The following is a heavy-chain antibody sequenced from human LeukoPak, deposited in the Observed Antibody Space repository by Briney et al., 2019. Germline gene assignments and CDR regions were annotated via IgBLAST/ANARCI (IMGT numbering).Heavy chain of an antibody. D-gene: IGHD1-1*01. J-gene: IGHJ4*02. CDR2: IKQDGSAK. CDR1: GFSFSKSS. V-gene: IGHV3-7*01. CDR3: AGCAGNSCYFDY. Sequence: PGGSLRLSCAASGFSFSKSSMLWFRQAPGKGLEWVANIKQDGSAKNHVDSVKGRFTISRDNAKNSLYLQLNSLRAEDTAVYYCAGCAGNSCYFDYWGQGTLVIVSS.